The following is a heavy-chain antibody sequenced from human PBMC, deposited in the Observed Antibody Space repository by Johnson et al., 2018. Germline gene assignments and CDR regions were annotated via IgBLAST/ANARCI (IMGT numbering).Heavy chain of an antibody. J-gene: IGHJ6*02. CDR1: GGSISDNY. Sequence: QVQLQESGPGLVKPSETLSLTCIVSGGSISDNYWFWIRQPPGKGLEYIGFIYYSGSTNYNPSLKSRVTISVEASKNQFYLKLSSVTAADTAGYYGAQESGSSSSLGGMDVWGQGTTVTVSS. CDR3: AQESGSSSSLGGMDV. D-gene: IGHD6-6*01. CDR2: IYYSGST. V-gene: IGHV4-59*01.